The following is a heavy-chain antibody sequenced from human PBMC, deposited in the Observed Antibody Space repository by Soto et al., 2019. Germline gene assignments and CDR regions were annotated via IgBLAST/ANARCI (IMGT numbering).Heavy chain of an antibody. J-gene: IGHJ4*02. V-gene: IGHV3-48*03. CDR2: ISSSGSTI. D-gene: IGHD3-3*01. Sequence: GGFLRLSCAASGFTFSSYEMNWVRQAPGKGLEWVSYISSSGSTIYYADSVKGRFTISRDNAKNSLYLQMNSLRAEDTAVYYCARAPRNDYYFDYWGQGTLVTVSS. CDR1: GFTFSSYE. CDR3: ARAPRNDYYFDY.